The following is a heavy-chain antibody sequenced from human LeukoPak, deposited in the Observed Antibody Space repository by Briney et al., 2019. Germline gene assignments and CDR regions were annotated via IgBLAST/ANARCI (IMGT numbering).Heavy chain of an antibody. D-gene: IGHD5-24*01. CDR3: ATASATTSPGTFQH. CDR1: GFTFSDYY. CDR2: ISNSGTSI. J-gene: IGHJ1*01. Sequence: GGSLRLSCGGSGFTFSDYYMHWIRQAPGKGLEWVSYISNSGTSIYQSDSVKGRFTISRDNAKNSLYLQMNSLRAEDTAVYYCATASATTSPGTFQHWGQGTLVTVSS. V-gene: IGHV3-11*01.